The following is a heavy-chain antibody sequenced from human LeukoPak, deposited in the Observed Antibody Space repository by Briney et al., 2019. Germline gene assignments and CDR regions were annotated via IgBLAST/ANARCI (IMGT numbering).Heavy chain of an antibody. Sequence: SETLSLTCTVSGGSISSYYWSWIRQPAGKGLEWIGRIYTSGSTNYNPSLKSRVTMSVDTSKNQFSLKLSSVTAADTAVYYCAREVHYYDSSGYDAFDIWGQGTMVTVSS. V-gene: IGHV4-4*07. D-gene: IGHD3-22*01. CDR1: GGSISSYY. J-gene: IGHJ3*02. CDR3: AREVHYYDSSGYDAFDI. CDR2: IYTSGST.